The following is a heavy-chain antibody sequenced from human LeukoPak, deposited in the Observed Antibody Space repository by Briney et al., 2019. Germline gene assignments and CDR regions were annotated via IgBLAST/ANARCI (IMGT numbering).Heavy chain of an antibody. CDR1: GFTFSSYS. Sequence: GGSLRLSCAASGFTFSSYSMNWVRQAPGKGLEWVSSISSSSSYIYYADSVKGRFTISRDNAKNSLYLQMNSLRAEDTAVYYCARDFSYDFWSGYYPLDHWGQGTLVTVSS. V-gene: IGHV3-21*01. CDR3: ARDFSYDFWSGYYPLDH. J-gene: IGHJ4*02. CDR2: ISSSSSYI. D-gene: IGHD3-3*01.